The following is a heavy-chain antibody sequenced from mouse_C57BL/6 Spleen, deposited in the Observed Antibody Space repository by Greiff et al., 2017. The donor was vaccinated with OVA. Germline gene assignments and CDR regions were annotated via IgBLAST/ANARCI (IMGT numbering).Heavy chain of an antibody. J-gene: IGHJ1*03. CDR1: GFTFSDYY. CDR3: ARQGGNYVDYWYFDV. D-gene: IGHD2-1*01. CDR2: ISNGGGST. Sequence: VQLKESGGGLVQPGGSLKLSCAASGFTFSDYYMYWVRQTPEKRLEWVAYISNGGGSTYYPDTVKGRFTISRDNAKNTLYLQMSRLKSEDTAMYYCARQGGNYVDYWYFDVWGTGTTVTVSS. V-gene: IGHV5-12*01.